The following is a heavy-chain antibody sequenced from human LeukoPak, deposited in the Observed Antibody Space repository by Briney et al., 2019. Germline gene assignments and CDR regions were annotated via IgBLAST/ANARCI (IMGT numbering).Heavy chain of an antibody. J-gene: IGHJ5*02. V-gene: IGHV3-48*01. CDR1: GFTFSSYN. CDR3: ARAGSNIVVVPNWFDP. CDR2: ISSSSTTI. D-gene: IGHD2-2*01. Sequence: GGSLRLSCAASGFTFSSYNMNWVRQAPGKGLEWVSYISSSSTTIDYADSVKGRFTISRDNAKNSLYLQMNSLRAEDTAVYYCARAGSNIVVVPNWFDPWGQGTLVTVSS.